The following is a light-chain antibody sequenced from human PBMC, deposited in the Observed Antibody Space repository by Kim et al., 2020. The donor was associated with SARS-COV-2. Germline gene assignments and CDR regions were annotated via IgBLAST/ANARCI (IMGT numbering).Light chain of an antibody. CDR1: QSISSW. J-gene: IGKJ1*01. CDR2: AAS. CDR3: QQYKSYWT. V-gene: IGKV1-5*01. Sequence: LSASVGDRVTITCRASQSISSWLAWYQQKPGKAPKLLIHAASSLESGVPSRFSGSGSGTEFTLTISGLQPDDSATYFCQQYKSYWTFGQGTKVEI.